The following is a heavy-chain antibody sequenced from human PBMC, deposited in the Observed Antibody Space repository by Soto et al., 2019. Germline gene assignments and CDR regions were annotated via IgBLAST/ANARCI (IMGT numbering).Heavy chain of an antibody. CDR3: ARDWKAQWELLEWGAFDI. CDR2: ISSSSSYI. D-gene: IGHD1-26*01. V-gene: IGHV3-21*01. Sequence: GGSLRLSCAASGFTFSSYSMNWVRQAPGKGLEWVSSISSSSSYIYYADSVKGRFTISRDNAKNSLYLQMNSLRAEDTAVYYCARDWKAQWELLEWGAFDIWGQGTMVTVSS. CDR1: GFTFSSYS. J-gene: IGHJ3*02.